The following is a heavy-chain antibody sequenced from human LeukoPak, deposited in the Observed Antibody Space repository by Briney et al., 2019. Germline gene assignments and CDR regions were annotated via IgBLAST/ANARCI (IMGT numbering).Heavy chain of an antibody. D-gene: IGHD6-19*01. CDR2: IYYSGST. J-gene: IGHJ6*03. CDR1: GGSISSYY. CDR3: ARGGPSSGWFYYYYYYMDV. Sequence: PSETLSLTCTVSGGSISSYYWSWIRQPPGKGLEWIGYIYYSGSTNYNPSLKSRVTISVDTSKNQFSLKLSSVTAADTAVYYCARGGPSSGWFYYYYYYMDVWGKGTTVTISS. V-gene: IGHV4-59*01.